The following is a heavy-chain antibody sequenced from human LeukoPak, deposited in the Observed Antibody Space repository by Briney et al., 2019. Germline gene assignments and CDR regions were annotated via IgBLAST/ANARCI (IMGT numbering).Heavy chain of an antibody. Sequence: ASVKVSCKASGYTFTSYAMNWVRQAPGQGLEWMGWINTNTGNPTYAQGFTGRFVFSLDTSVSTAYLQISSLKAEDTAVYYCARVVYGDYVPFFDYWGQGTLVTVSS. V-gene: IGHV7-4-1*02. CDR2: INTNTGNP. CDR1: GYTFTSYA. J-gene: IGHJ4*02. CDR3: ARVVYGDYVPFFDY. D-gene: IGHD4-17*01.